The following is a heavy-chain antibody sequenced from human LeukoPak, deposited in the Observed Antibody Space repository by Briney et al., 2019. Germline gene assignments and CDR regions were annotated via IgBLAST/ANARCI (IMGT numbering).Heavy chain of an antibody. J-gene: IGHJ4*02. CDR2: INPKNGGT. D-gene: IGHD4-23*01. V-gene: IGHV1-2*02. CDR3: ARVIGGSSADY. CDR1: GYTFTGNY. Sequence: GASVKVSCKASGYTFTGNYIHWLRQAPGQGLEWVGWINPKNGGTDYAQQFQGRVTMTRDTSITTAYMDLSSLRSEDTAVYYCARVIGGSSADYWGQGTLVTVSS.